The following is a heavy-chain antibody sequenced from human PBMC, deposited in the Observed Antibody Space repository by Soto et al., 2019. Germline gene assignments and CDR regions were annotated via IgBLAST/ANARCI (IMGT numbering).Heavy chain of an antibody. CDR1: GFSLTTSGVG. J-gene: IGHJ4*02. CDR2: IYWDDDK. Sequence: QITLNESGPAQVKPRQTLTLTCTFSGFSLTTSGVGVGWIRQSPGRAPEWLALIYWDDDKSYSPSLKSRITITKDATKNQVVLTMADVDPADTATYYCAHRVLRTVFGLVTTTAIYFDFWGQGTPVAVSS. D-gene: IGHD3-3*01. V-gene: IGHV2-5*02. CDR3: AHRVLRTVFGLVTTTAIYFDF.